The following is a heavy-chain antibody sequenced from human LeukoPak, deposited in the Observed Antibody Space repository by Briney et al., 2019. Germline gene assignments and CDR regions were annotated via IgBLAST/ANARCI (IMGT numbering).Heavy chain of an antibody. CDR2: MNPNSGNT. CDR1: GYTFTSYD. Sequence: ASVKVSCKASGYTFTSYDIDWVRQATGQGLEWMGWMNPNSGNTGYAQKFQGRVTMTRNTSISTAYMELSSLRSEDTAVYYCARGDIVVVVAATIPNYYYGMDVWGQGTTVTVSS. D-gene: IGHD2-15*01. V-gene: IGHV1-8*01. CDR3: ARGDIVVVVAATIPNYYYGMDV. J-gene: IGHJ6*02.